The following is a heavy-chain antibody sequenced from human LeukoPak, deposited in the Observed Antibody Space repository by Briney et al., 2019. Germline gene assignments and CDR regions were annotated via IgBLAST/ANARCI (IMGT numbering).Heavy chain of an antibody. CDR1: GGTFSSYA. J-gene: IGHJ4*02. CDR2: IIPIFGTA. D-gene: IGHD4-23*01. CDR3: AIPFGYGGSVY. Sequence: ASVKVSCKASGGTFSSYAISWVRQAPGQGLEWMGVIIPIFGTANYAQKLQGRVTMTTDTSTSTAYMELRSLRSDDTAVYYCAIPFGYGGSVYWGQGTLVTVSS. V-gene: IGHV1-69*05.